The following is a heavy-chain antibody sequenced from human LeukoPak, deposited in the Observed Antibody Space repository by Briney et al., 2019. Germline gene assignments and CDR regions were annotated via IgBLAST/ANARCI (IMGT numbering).Heavy chain of an antibody. V-gene: IGHV4-59*01. Sequence: PSETLSLTCTVSGGSISSYYWSWIRQPPGKGLEWIGYIYYSGSTNYNPSLKSRVTMSVDTSKNQFSLKLSSVTAADTAAYYCARGKWLVADYWGQGTLVTVSS. CDR2: IYYSGST. D-gene: IGHD6-19*01. CDR1: GGSISSYY. J-gene: IGHJ4*02. CDR3: ARGKWLVADY.